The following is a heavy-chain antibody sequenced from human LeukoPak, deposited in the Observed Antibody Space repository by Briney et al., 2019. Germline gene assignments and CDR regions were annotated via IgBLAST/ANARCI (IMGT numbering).Heavy chain of an antibody. CDR2: IRHDASNK. Sequence: GGSLRLSCTASGFTFSDYGKHWVRQAPGEGLQWMAFIRHDASNKYYADSVQGRFTISRDNSKNTLYLQMNSLGTEDTAVYYCAKDGNLRVPGEYWGQGTLVTVSS. CDR1: GFTFSDYG. CDR3: AKDGNLRVPGEY. V-gene: IGHV3-30*02. D-gene: IGHD3-10*01. J-gene: IGHJ4*02.